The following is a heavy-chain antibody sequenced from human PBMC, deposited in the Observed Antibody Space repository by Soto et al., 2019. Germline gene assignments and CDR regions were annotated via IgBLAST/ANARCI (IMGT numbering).Heavy chain of an antibody. Sequence: PSETLSLTCAVSSGSISSSHWWNWVRQPPGKGLEWIGQIYHSGSTDYNPSLKSRVTISLDKSKSQFSLRLRSVTAADTAVYYCASTFGGISSSDHYMDVSGKGTTVTVSS. D-gene: IGHD3-16*01. CDR3: ASTFGGISSSDHYMDV. J-gene: IGHJ6*03. CDR1: SGSISSSHW. CDR2: IYHSGST. V-gene: IGHV4-4*02.